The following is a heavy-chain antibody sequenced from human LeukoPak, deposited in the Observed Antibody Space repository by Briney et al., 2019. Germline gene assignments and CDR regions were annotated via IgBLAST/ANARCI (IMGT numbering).Heavy chain of an antibody. CDR1: GFTFSSYG. CDR3: AKDRGPYDSSGYYTFDQ. Sequence: GGSLRLSCAASGFTFSSYGMHWVRQAPGKGLDWVAVIWHDGSKKNYADSVKGRSTISRDNSKNTLNLQMNSLRTEDTAVYYCAKDRGPYDSSGYYTFDQWGQGTLVTVSS. CDR2: IWHDGSKK. V-gene: IGHV3-33*06. D-gene: IGHD3-22*01. J-gene: IGHJ4*02.